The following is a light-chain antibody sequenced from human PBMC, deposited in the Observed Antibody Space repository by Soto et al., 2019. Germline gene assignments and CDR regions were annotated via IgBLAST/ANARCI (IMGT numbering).Light chain of an antibody. CDR1: QTVSSY. J-gene: IGKJ5*01. CDR3: QQYGTSPIT. CDR2: GAS. V-gene: IGKV3-20*01. Sequence: ENVLTQSPCTLSLSPGERATLSCRASQTVSSYLTWYQQRPGQAPRLLIYGASRRATGIPDRFSGSGSGTDFTLTISRLEPEDFALYYCQQYGTSPITFGQGTRLEIK.